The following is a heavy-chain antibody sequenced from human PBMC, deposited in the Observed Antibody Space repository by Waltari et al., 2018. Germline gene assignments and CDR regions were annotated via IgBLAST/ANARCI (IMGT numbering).Heavy chain of an antibody. Sequence: QVQLQESGPGLVKPSQTLSLTCTVSGGSISSGSYYWSWIRQPAGKGLEWIGHSYISGRTHYPPSPGSRVTISLDTSNNQFSLKLSSVTAADTAVYYCARERDHFGSGSYFYYYYYYMDVWGEGTTVTVSS. V-gene: IGHV4-61*02. D-gene: IGHD3-10*01. CDR1: GGSISSGSYY. J-gene: IGHJ6*03. CDR2: SYISGRT. CDR3: ARERDHFGSGSYFYYYYYYMDV.